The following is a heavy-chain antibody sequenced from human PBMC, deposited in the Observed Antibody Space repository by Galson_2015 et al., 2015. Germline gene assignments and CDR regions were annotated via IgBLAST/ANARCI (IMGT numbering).Heavy chain of an antibody. CDR3: ARGTKYCSGGSCYGEGFDY. CDR2: ISYDGSNK. V-gene: IGHV3-30*01. CDR1: GFTFSSYA. J-gene: IGHJ4*02. Sequence: SLRLSCAASGFTFSSYAMHWVRQAPGKGLEWVAVISYDGSNKYYADSVKGRFTISRDNSKNTLYLQMNSLRAEDTAVYYCARGTKYCSGGSCYGEGFDYWGQGTLVTVSS. D-gene: IGHD2-15*01.